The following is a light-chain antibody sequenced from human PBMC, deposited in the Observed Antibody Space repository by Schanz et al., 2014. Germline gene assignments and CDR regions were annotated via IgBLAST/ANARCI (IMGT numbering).Light chain of an antibody. CDR1: QSVSSSY. CDR3: QQYSSMPIT. Sequence: EIVLTQSPGTLSLSPGERATLSCRASQSVSSSYLAWYQQKPGQAPRLLIYGASTRATGIPARFSGSGSGTDFTLTISRLEPEDCAVYYCQQYSSMPITFGGGTKVEIK. CDR2: GAS. J-gene: IGKJ4*01. V-gene: IGKV3-20*01.